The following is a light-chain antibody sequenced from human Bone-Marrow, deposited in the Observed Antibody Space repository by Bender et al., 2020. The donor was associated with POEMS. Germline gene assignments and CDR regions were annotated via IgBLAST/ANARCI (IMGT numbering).Light chain of an antibody. CDR3: VAWDASLNGWV. Sequence: QTALTQPASVSGSPGQSITISCTGTSRDIGAYNFVSWYQQHPGKAPKLMIYEGSQRPSRVSNRFSGSKSGNTAYLTISGLQSDDEAIYFCVAWDASLNGWVFGGGTKLTVL. V-gene: IGLV2-14*02. J-gene: IGLJ3*02. CDR1: SRDIGAYNF. CDR2: EGS.